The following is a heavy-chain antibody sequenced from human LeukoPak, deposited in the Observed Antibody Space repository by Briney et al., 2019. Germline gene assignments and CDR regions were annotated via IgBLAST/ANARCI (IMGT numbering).Heavy chain of an antibody. V-gene: IGHV4-34*01. D-gene: IGHD4-11*01. CDR2: INHSGST. Sequence: SETMSLTCVVYGGSFSGYYWSWIRQPPGKGLEWIGEINHSGSTNYNPSLKSRVTISVDTSKNQFSLKLSSVTAADTAVYYCARGRLQYHTNWFDPWGQGTLVTVSS. CDR1: GGSFSGYY. CDR3: ARGRLQYHTNWFDP. J-gene: IGHJ5*02.